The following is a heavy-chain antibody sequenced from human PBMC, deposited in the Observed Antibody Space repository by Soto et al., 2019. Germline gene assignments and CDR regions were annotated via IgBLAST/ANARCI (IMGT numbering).Heavy chain of an antibody. J-gene: IGHJ6*02. V-gene: IGHV4-30-4*01. Sequence: TLSLTCTVAGVSISSGDYHWTWIRQFPGKGLEWIGAIYYSASTYYNPSLVSRLTISVDTSKNKFSLKLTSVTAADTAVYYCARDSRTPSGGMDVWGQGTTVTVS. CDR2: IYYSAST. CDR3: ARDSRTPSGGMDV. CDR1: GVSISSGDYH.